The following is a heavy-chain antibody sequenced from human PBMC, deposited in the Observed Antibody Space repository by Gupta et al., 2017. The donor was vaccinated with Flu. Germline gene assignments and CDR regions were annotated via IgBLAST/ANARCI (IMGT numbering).Heavy chain of an antibody. D-gene: IGHD3-10*01. CDR1: GFTFSSYA. CDR2: ISNSGGST. V-gene: IGHV3-23*01. Sequence: GFTFSSYAMSWVRQAPGKGLEWVSAISNSGGSTDYADSVKGRFNISRDNSKNTLYLEMNSLRAEDTAVYDCAKDTRGSVGYWCQGTMVTVCS. CDR3: AKDTRGSVGY. J-gene: IGHJ4*02.